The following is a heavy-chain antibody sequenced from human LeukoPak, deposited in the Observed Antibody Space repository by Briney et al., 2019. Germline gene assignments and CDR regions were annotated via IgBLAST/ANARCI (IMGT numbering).Heavy chain of an antibody. D-gene: IGHD5-18*01. J-gene: IGHJ3*02. Sequence: GASVKVSCKASGYTFTDYYMHWVRQAPGQGLEWVGWINLNSSGTNYAQKFQGRVTMTRDTSINTAYMELSWLRSDDTAVYYCASASSSGIQRSLDTPNIWGQGTMVTVSS. CDR3: ASASSSGIQRSLDTPNI. CDR1: GYTFTDYY. V-gene: IGHV1-2*02. CDR2: INLNSSGT.